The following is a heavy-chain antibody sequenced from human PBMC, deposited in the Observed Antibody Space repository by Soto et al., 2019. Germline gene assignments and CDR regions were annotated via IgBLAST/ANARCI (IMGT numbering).Heavy chain of an antibody. CDR1: GFTFSSYW. V-gene: IGHV3-7*03. Sequence: PGGSLRLSCAASGFTFSSYWMSWVRQAPGKGLEWVANIKQDGSEKYYVDSVEGRFTISRDNAKNSLYLQMNSLRAEDTAVYYCARERLGYCSGGSCHGWLDPWGQGTLVTVSS. CDR3: ARERLGYCSGGSCHGWLDP. CDR2: IKQDGSEK. J-gene: IGHJ5*02. D-gene: IGHD2-15*01.